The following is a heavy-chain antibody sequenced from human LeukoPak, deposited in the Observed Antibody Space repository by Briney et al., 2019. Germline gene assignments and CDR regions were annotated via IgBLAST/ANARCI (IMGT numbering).Heavy chain of an antibody. Sequence: GGSLRLSCAASGLTFSSYNMNWVRQAPGKGLEWVSVISGSGGTTFYTDSVKGRFTISRDNSKNTLYLQMNSLRAEDTAVYYCAKGGGYEAQYYYYYLDVWGKGTTVTISS. V-gene: IGHV3-23*01. CDR2: ISGSGGTT. CDR1: GLTFSSYN. J-gene: IGHJ6*03. D-gene: IGHD5-12*01. CDR3: AKGGGYEAQYYYYYLDV.